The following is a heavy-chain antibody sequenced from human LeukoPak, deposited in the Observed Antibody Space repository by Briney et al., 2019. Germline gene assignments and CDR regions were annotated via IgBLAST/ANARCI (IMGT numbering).Heavy chain of an antibody. CDR2: IRYDGSNK. CDR1: GFTFSSYG. J-gene: IGHJ4*02. V-gene: IGHV3-33*01. D-gene: IGHD5-18*01. Sequence: GRSLRLSCAASGFTFSSYGMHWVRQAPGKGLEWVAVIRYDGSNKYYADSMKGRFTISRDNSKNTLYLQMNSLRAEDTAVYYCARDAPSSYGYYPDYWGQGTLVTVSS. CDR3: ARDAPSSYGYYPDY.